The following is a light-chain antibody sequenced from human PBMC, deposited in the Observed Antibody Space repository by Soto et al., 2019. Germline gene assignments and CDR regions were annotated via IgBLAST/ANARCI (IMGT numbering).Light chain of an antibody. Sequence: EIVLTQSPGTLSLYPGERATLSCRASQRVSSNYLAWYQQKPGQAPSLLIYGASRRASGIPDRFSGSGSGTDFTLTISRLEPEDFAVYYCQQYGNSLWTFGQGTKVEIK. V-gene: IGKV3-20*01. CDR1: QRVSSNY. J-gene: IGKJ1*01. CDR2: GAS. CDR3: QQYGNSLWT.